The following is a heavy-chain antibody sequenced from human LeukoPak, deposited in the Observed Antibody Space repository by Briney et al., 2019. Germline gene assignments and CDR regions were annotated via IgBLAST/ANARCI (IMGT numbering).Heavy chain of an antibody. CDR2: IYYSGST. CDR1: GGSISSSSYY. V-gene: IGHV4-39*01. D-gene: IGHD5-18*01. CDR3: ARVRGYSYGSDY. Sequence: PSETLSLTCTVSGGSISSSSYYWAWIRQPPGKGLEWIGSIYYSGSTFYSPSLKSRVTLSVDTSKNQFSLKLSSVTAADTAVYYCARVRGYSYGSDYWGQGTLVTVSS. J-gene: IGHJ4*02.